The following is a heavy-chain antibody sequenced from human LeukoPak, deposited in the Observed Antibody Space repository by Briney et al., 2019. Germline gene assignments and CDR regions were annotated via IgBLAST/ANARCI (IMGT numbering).Heavy chain of an antibody. CDR1: EGTFSSYA. CDR2: VIPIFATA. D-gene: IGHD5-12*01. V-gene: IGHV1-69*01. CDR3: AKEDGYSGDDYVSINYYDYYGMDD. Sequence: SVKVSCKASEGTFSSYAISWVRQAPGQGLEWMGGVIPIFATANYAQKFQGRVTITADESTSTAYMELSSLRSEDTAVYYCAKEDGYSGDDYVSINYYDYYGMDDWGQGTTVTVSS. J-gene: IGHJ6*02.